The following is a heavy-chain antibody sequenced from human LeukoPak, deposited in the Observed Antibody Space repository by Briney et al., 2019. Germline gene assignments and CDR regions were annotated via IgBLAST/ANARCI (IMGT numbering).Heavy chain of an antibody. J-gene: IGHJ4*02. CDR3: AREIAVAGYHYFDY. D-gene: IGHD6-19*01. Sequence: GSLRLSCAASGFTFSSYSMNWVRQAPGKGLEWVSSISSSSSYIYYADSVKGRFTISRDNAKNSLYLQMNSLRAEDTAVYYCAREIAVAGYHYFDYWGQGTLVTVSS. CDR1: GFTFSSYS. CDR2: ISSSSSYI. V-gene: IGHV3-21*01.